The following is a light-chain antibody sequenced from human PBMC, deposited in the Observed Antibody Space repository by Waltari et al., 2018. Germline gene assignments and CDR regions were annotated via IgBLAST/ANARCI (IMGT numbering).Light chain of an antibody. CDR2: DVN. V-gene: IGLV2-11*01. J-gene: IGLJ1*01. CDR1: SSDVGGYNY. CDR3: CSYAGSSTFYV. Sequence: QSALTQPRSVSGSPGQSVTISCIGTSSDVGGYNYVSWYQQYPGKAPKLVIYDVNKRPSVVPDRVSGSKSGNTASLTISGLQAEDEADYYCCSYAGSSTFYVFGSGTEVTV.